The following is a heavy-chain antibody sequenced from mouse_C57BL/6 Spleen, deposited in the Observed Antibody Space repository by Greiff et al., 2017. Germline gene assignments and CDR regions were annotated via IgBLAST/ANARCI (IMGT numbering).Heavy chain of an antibody. CDR3: TRFRYYGSSYDWFAY. Sequence: VQLQQSGTVLARPGASVKMSCKTSGYTFTSYWMHWVKQRPGQGLEWIGAIYPGNSDTSYNQKFKGKAKLTAVTSASTAYMELSSLTNEDSAVYYCTRFRYYGSSYDWFAYWGQGTLVTVSA. V-gene: IGHV1-5*01. D-gene: IGHD1-1*01. CDR2: IYPGNSDT. J-gene: IGHJ3*01. CDR1: GYTFTSYW.